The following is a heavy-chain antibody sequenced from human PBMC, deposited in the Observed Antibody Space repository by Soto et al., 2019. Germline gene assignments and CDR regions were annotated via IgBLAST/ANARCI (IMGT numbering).Heavy chain of an antibody. CDR3: ARCYCGVGSCFTCWHFDL. CDR1: GYSFDTFG. J-gene: IGHJ2*01. V-gene: IGHV1-18*01. CDR2: ISIEKGDT. Sequence: QVQVVQSGAEVKKPGASVKVACKASGYSFDTFGMSWVRQAPGQGLEWMGWISIEKGDTNSAQKFQDRVTMTTDTSTSTAYMELRSLTSHDTAVYYCARCYCGVGSCFTCWHFDLWGRGTLVTVSS. D-gene: IGHD2-15*01.